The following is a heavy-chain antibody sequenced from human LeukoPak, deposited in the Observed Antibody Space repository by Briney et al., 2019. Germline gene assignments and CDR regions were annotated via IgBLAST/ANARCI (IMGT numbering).Heavy chain of an antibody. J-gene: IGHJ3*02. CDR1: GGSISSISYY. CDR2: IYYSGST. Sequence: SETLSLTCTVSGGSISSISYYWGWTRQPPGKGLEWIGSIYYSGSTYYNPSLKSRVTISVDTSKNQFSLKLSSVTAADTAVYYCASSPSTIFGVVIYLAFDIWGQGTMVTVFS. V-gene: IGHV4-39*01. CDR3: ASSPSTIFGVVIYLAFDI. D-gene: IGHD3-3*01.